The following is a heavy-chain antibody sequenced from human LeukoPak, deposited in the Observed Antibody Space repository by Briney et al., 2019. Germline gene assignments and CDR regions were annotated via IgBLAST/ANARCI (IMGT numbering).Heavy chain of an antibody. V-gene: IGHV4-59*01. CDR2: IYYSGST. Sequence: SETLSLTCTVSGGSISSYYWSWIRQPPGKGLEWIGYIYYSGSTNYNPSLKSRVTISVDTSKNQFSLKLSSVTAADTAVYYCARVGSDTGYSYGYTAWFDPWGQGTLVTVSS. J-gene: IGHJ5*02. CDR3: ARVGSDTGYSYGYTAWFDP. D-gene: IGHD5-18*01. CDR1: GGSISSYY.